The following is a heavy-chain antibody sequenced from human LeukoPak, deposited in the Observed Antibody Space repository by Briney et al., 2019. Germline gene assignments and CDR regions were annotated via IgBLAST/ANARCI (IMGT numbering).Heavy chain of an antibody. V-gene: IGHV3-7*01. J-gene: IGHJ4*02. CDR2: IKQDGSEK. D-gene: IGHD6-13*01. Sequence: QAGASLRLSCAVSGFSVSGYWMTWVRQAPGKGLEWVANIKQDGSEKNYVDSVKGRFTISRDNAENSLFLQMNSLRVEDTAVYYCPREWQGGIAAAGTRVEGDYWGQGTLVAVSS. CDR3: PREWQGGIAAAGTRVEGDY. CDR1: GFSVSGYW.